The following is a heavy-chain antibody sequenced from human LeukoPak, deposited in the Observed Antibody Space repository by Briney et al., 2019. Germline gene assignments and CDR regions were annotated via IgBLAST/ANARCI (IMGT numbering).Heavy chain of an antibody. J-gene: IGHJ4*02. V-gene: IGHV1-2*02. Sequence: ASVKVSCKASGYTFTGYYMHWVRQAPGQGLEWMGWINPNSGGTNYAQKFQGRVTMTRDTSISTAYMELSRLRSDDTAVYYCARDPYYDFWSGYLLPYDYWGQGTLVTVSS. D-gene: IGHD3-3*01. CDR3: ARDPYYDFWSGYLLPYDY. CDR1: GYTFTGYY. CDR2: INPNSGGT.